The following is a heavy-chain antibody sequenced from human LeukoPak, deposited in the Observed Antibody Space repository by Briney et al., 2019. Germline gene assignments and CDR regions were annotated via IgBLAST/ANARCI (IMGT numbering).Heavy chain of an antibody. Sequence: GASLKTSSKGFGYRFTSYWIGWVRQMPGKGLEWMGSIYPGYSDTRYSPSSQRQVTFSADKSITTAYLQWSSLKASAAAMSYCARRVRVWSGYATSAYYFDYWGQGTLVTVSS. J-gene: IGHJ4*02. CDR2: IYPGYSDT. CDR1: GYRFTSYW. D-gene: IGHD3-3*01. CDR3: ARRVRVWSGYATSAYYFDY. V-gene: IGHV5-51*01.